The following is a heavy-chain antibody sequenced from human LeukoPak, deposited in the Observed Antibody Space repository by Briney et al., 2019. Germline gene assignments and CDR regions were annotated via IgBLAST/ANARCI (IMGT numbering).Heavy chain of an antibody. CDR3: ARDRPHTARYGSGSYYKHYDY. Sequence: KPSGTLSLTCAVSGGSFSGYYWSWIRQPPGKGREWIGEIKQSGSTNYNPSITRRVTISVHTSKNHVSLKLSSVTAADTAVYYCARDRPHTARYGSGSYYKHYDYWGQGTLVTVSS. CDR2: IKQSGST. J-gene: IGHJ4*02. V-gene: IGHV4-34*01. D-gene: IGHD3-10*01. CDR1: GGSFSGYY.